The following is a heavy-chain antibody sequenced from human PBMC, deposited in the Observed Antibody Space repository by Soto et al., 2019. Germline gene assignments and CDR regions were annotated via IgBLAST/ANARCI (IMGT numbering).Heavy chain of an antibody. CDR1: GGTFSSYA. CDR2: IIPIFGTA. J-gene: IGHJ4*02. D-gene: IGHD3-16*02. CDR3: AMNDYDYVWGSYQPTDY. Sequence: QVQLVQSGAEVKKPGSSVKVSCKASGGTFSSYAISWVRQAPGQGLEWMGGIIPIFGTANYAQKFQGRVTITADESTGTAYMELSSLRSEDTAVYYCAMNDYDYVWGSYQPTDYWGQGNLVTVSS. V-gene: IGHV1-69*01.